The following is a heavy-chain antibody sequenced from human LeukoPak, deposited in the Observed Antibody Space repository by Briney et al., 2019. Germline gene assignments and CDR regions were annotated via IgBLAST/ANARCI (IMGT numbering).Heavy chain of an antibody. V-gene: IGHV4-4*07. J-gene: IGHJ5*02. CDR2: NYTSGST. Sequence: SETLSLTSSIPGGSLRSYQCTWIRQPAGKGLEWIGRNYTSGSTNYNPSLKSRVPMSVDTSKNQFSLKLSSVTAADTAEYYCARDREQWLGKDWFDPWGEGTLVTVS. D-gene: IGHD6-19*01. CDR1: GGSLRSYQ. CDR3: ARDREQWLGKDWFDP.